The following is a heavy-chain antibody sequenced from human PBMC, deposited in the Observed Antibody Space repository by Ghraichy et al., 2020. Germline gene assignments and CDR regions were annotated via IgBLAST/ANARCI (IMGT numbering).Heavy chain of an antibody. CDR1: GFTLTDYS. J-gene: IGHJ6*02. CDR3: ARGTLELPGMDV. Sequence: GGSLRLSCAASGFTLTDYSMHWVRQAPGKGLVWVSRINRDGSSTTFADSVKGRFTISRDNAKNTLYLQMNSLRAEDTAVYYCARGTLELPGMDVWGQGTTVTVSS. D-gene: IGHD3-10*01. V-gene: IGHV3-74*01. CDR2: INRDGSST.